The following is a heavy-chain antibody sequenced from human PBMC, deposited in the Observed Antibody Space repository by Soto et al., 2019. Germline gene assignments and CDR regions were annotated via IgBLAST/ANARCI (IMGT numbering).Heavy chain of an antibody. J-gene: IGHJ5*01. D-gene: IGHD3-16*02. V-gene: IGHV4-34*01. CDR1: GGTFSAYY. Sequence: EKLRHPKAVYGGTFSAYYWSWIRQPPGKGLEWIGEINHRGSINYNPSLKSRVTFSVARSKNQFSLKLSSVTAADTAVYYCARAVLTSIGIFVSFHHWFDFCGQGTPVIVSA. CDR3: ARAVLTSIGIFVSFHHWFDF. CDR2: INHRGSI.